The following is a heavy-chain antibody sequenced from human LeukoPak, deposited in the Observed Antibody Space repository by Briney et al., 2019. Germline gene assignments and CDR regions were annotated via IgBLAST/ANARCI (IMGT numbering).Heavy chain of an antibody. Sequence: GGSLRLSCAASGFTFSTYSMNWVRQAPGKGLEWVSSISTSSSYIYYADSVKGRFTISRDNSKNTLYLQMNSLRAEDTALYYCAKDAYGDYFITDAFDIWGQGTMVTVSS. V-gene: IGHV3-21*04. CDR3: AKDAYGDYFITDAFDI. D-gene: IGHD4-17*01. CDR2: ISTSSSYI. J-gene: IGHJ3*02. CDR1: GFTFSTYS.